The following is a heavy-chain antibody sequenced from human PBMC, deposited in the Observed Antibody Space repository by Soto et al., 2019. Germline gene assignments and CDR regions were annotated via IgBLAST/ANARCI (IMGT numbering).Heavy chain of an antibody. CDR1: GFTFSSYS. J-gene: IGHJ6*02. CDR2: ISSSSSYI. D-gene: IGHD6-6*01. V-gene: IGHV3-21*01. Sequence: PGGSLRLSCAASGFTFSSYSMNWVRQAPGKGLEWVSSISSSSSYIYYADSVKGRFTISRDNAKNSLYLQMNSLRAEDTAVYYCARDRTAARYAYYYGMDVWGQGTTVTVSS. CDR3: ARDRTAARYAYYYGMDV.